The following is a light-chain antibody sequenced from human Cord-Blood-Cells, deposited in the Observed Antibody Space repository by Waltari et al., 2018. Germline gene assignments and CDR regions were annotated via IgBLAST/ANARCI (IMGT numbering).Light chain of an antibody. Sequence: DIVMTQSPLSLPVNPGEPASISCRSCQSLLHSNGYNYLDWYLQKPGQSPQLLIYLGSNRASGVPDRFSGSGSGTDFTLKISRVEAEDVGVYYCMQALQTPYTFGQGTKLEIK. V-gene: IGKV2-28*01. J-gene: IGKJ2*01. CDR1: QSLLHSNGYNY. CDR3: MQALQTPYT. CDR2: LGS.